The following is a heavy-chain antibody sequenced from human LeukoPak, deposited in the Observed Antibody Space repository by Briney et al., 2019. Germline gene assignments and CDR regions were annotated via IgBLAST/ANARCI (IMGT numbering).Heavy chain of an antibody. CDR3: ARGSGYNWNYLDY. J-gene: IGHJ4*02. D-gene: IGHD1-20*01. Sequence: PGGSLRLSCAASGFTFSSYSVNWVRQAPGKGLEWVSSISSSSSYIYYADSVKGRFTISRDNAKNSLYLQMNSLRAEDTAVYYCARGSGYNWNYLDYWGQGTLVTVSA. V-gene: IGHV3-21*01. CDR2: ISSSSSYI. CDR1: GFTFSSYS.